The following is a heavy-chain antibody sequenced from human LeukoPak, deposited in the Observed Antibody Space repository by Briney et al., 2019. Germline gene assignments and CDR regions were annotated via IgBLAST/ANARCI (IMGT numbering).Heavy chain of an antibody. CDR3: ARDRSSSWPTSSDDYFDY. CDR1: GYTFTSYG. D-gene: IGHD6-13*01. Sequence: PRASVKVSCKASGYTFTSYGISWVRQAPGQGLEWMGWINPNSGGADYALKFQGRVTMTRDTSINTVYMDLRNLRSDDTAVYYCARDRSSSWPTSSDDYFDYWGRGTLVTVSS. CDR2: INPNSGGA. J-gene: IGHJ4*02. V-gene: IGHV1-2*02.